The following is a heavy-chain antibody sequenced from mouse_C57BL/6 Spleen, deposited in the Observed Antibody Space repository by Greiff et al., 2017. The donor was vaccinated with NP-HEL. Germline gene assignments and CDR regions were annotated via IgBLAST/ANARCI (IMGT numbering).Heavy chain of an antibody. D-gene: IGHD1-2*01. V-gene: IGHV5-9-1*02. CDR1: GFTFSSYA. CDR3: TRDRIATAGLAY. J-gene: IGHJ3*01. Sequence: EVKLVESGEGLVKPGGSLKLSCAASGFTFSSYAMSWVRQTPEKRLEWVAYISSGGDYIYYADTVKGRFTISRDNARNTLYLQMSSLKSEDTAMYYCTRDRIATAGLAYWGQGTLVTVSA. CDR2: ISSGGDYI.